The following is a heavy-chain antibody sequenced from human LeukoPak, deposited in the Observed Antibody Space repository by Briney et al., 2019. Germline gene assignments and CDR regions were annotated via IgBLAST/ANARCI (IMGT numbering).Heavy chain of an antibody. D-gene: IGHD2-2*01. CDR2: ISSSGSTI. Sequence: GGSLRLSCAASGFTFSSYEMNRVRQAPGKGLEWVSYISSSGSTIYYADSVKGRFTISRDNAKNSLYLQMNSLRAEDTAVYYCARGSVVVSVVDNRFDPWGQGTQVTVSS. J-gene: IGHJ5*02. CDR3: ARGSVVVSVVDNRFDP. CDR1: GFTFSSYE. V-gene: IGHV3-48*03.